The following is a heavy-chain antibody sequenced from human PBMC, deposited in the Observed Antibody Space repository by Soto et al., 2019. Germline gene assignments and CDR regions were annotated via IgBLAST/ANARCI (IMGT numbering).Heavy chain of an antibody. CDR2: IYYNGNT. V-gene: IGHV4-31*03. Sequence: QVLLQESAPGLVKPSQTLSLTCTVSGGAINSGDSFWSWVRQHPGKGLEWLGYIYYNGNTFYNPSLKSRLTMSIDTSKNQFSLTLTSLTAADRAVYHCASDIQLGGFGTYYYALDVWGQGTTFTVSS. CDR1: GGAINSGDSF. D-gene: IGHD1-1*01. J-gene: IGHJ6*02. CDR3: ASDIQLGGFGTYYYALDV.